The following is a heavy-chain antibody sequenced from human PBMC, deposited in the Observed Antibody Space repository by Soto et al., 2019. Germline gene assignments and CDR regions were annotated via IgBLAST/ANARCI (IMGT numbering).Heavy chain of an antibody. CDR1: GGSISSGGYY. D-gene: IGHD2-15*01. J-gene: IGHJ4*02. CDR3: AREIVVVAATLYYFDY. Sequence: SETLSLTCTVSGGSISSGGYYWSWIHQHPGKGLEWIGYIYYSGSTYYNPSLKSRVTISVDTSKNQFSLKLSSVTAADTAVYYCAREIVVVAATLYYFDYWGQGTLVTVSS. CDR2: IYYSGST. V-gene: IGHV4-31*03.